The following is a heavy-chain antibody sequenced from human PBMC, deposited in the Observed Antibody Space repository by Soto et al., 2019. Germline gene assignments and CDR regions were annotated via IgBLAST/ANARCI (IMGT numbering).Heavy chain of an antibody. Sequence: LSLTCAVSGGSISSSNWWSWVRQPPGKGLEWIGEIYHSGSTNYNPSLKSRVTISVDKSKNQFALKLSSVTAADTAVYYCASTGSITVGAFDIWGQGTMVTVSS. CDR2: IYHSGST. V-gene: IGHV4-4*02. CDR1: GGSISSSNW. CDR3: ASTGSITVGAFDI. D-gene: IGHD2-2*01. J-gene: IGHJ3*02.